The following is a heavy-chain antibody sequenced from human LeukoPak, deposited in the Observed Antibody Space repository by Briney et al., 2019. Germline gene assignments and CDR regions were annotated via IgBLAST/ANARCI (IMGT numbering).Heavy chain of an antibody. J-gene: IGHJ4*02. CDR3: ARGRRMARYCSGGSCYFDY. D-gene: IGHD2-15*01. V-gene: IGHV3-7*03. CDR1: GFTFSTYW. CDR2: IMQDGSEK. Sequence: GGSLRLSCAASGFTFSTYWMTWVRQAPGKGLEWVANIMQDGSEKYYVDSVKGRFTISRDNAKNSLYLQMNSLRAEDTAVYYCARGRRMARYCSGGSCYFDYWGQGTLVTVSS.